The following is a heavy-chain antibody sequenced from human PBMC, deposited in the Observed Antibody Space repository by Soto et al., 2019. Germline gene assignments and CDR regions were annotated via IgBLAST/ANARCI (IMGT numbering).Heavy chain of an antibody. V-gene: IGHV4-30-4*01. D-gene: IGHD3-10*01. CDR2: VFYSGAT. Sequence: SETLSLTCNVSGGPIKTGDYYWNWIRQPPGKGLEWIGYVFYSGATNYSPSLKSRAAISMDTSKNQFSLSLTSVTAADTAVYYCARAGFSYGHLLFWGQGSRVTVS. CDR1: GGPIKTGDYY. CDR3: ARAGFSYGHLLF. J-gene: IGHJ4*02.